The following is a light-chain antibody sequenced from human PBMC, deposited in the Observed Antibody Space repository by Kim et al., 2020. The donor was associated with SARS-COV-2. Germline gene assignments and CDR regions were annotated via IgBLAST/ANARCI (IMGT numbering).Light chain of an antibody. V-gene: IGKV1-5*03. Sequence: SASVGDRGTITCRASQSISSWLAWDQQKPGKAPKVLMYRASSLESGVPSRFSGSGSGTEFTLTISSLQPDDFATYYCQQYSTLWTFGQGTKVDIK. CDR3: QQYSTLWT. J-gene: IGKJ1*01. CDR2: RAS. CDR1: QSISSW.